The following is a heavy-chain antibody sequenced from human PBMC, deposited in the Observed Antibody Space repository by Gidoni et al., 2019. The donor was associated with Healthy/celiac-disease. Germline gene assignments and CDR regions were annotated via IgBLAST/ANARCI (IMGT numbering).Heavy chain of an antibody. D-gene: IGHD6-19*01. Sequence: EVQLVQSGAEVKKPGESLKLSCKGSGYSFTSYWIGWVRQMPGKGLEWMGIIYPGDSDTRYSPSFQGQVTISADKSISTAYLQWSSLKASDTAMYYCERRHSSGWYEGDWFDPWGQGTLVTVSS. CDR2: IYPGDSDT. V-gene: IGHV5-51*01. CDR3: ERRHSSGWYEGDWFDP. CDR1: GYSFTSYW. J-gene: IGHJ5*02.